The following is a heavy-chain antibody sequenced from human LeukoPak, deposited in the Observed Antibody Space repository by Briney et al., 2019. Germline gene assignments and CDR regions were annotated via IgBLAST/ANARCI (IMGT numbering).Heavy chain of an antibody. CDR3: ARAYCSSTSCYGGFDY. Sequence: ASVKVSCKASGYTFNGNYMHWVRQAPGQGLEWMGWINPNSGGTNYAQKFQGRVTMTRDTSISTAYMELSRLRSDDTAVYYCARAYCSSTSCYGGFDYWGQGTLVTVSS. CDR1: GYTFNGNY. V-gene: IGHV1-2*02. J-gene: IGHJ4*02. D-gene: IGHD2-2*01. CDR2: INPNSGGT.